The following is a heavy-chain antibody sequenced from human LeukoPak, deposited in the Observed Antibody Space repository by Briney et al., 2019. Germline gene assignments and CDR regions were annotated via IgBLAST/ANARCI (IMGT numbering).Heavy chain of an antibody. V-gene: IGHV4-59*01. J-gene: IGHJ3*02. D-gene: IGHD5-24*01. CDR2: IYYSGST. Sequence: SSETLSLTCTVSGGSISSYYWSWIRQPPGKGLEWIGYIYYSGSTNYNPSLKSRATISVDTSKNQFSLKLSSVTAADTAVYYCARAVEMATMDIWGQGTMVTVSS. CDR3: ARAVEMATMDI. CDR1: GGSISSYY.